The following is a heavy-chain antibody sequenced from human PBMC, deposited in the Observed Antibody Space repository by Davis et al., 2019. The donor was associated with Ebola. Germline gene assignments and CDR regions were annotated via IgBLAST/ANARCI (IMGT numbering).Heavy chain of an antibody. J-gene: IGHJ4*02. D-gene: IGHD4-17*01. CDR1: GCTFSSYA. CDR2: IIPIFGTA. CDR3: ARDPTVTPLDY. Sequence: SVKVSCKASGCTFSSYAISWVRQAPGQGLEWMGGIIPIFGTANYAQKFQGRVTITADTSTSTAYMELRSLRSDDTAVYYCARDPTVTPLDYWGQGTLVTVSS. V-gene: IGHV1-69*06.